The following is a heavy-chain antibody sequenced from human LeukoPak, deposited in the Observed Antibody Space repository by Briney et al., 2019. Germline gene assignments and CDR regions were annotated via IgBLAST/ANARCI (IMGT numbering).Heavy chain of an antibody. Sequence: GGSLRLSCAASGFTFSNYAMSWVRQAPGKGLEWVSTISDSGGSTYYADPVKGRFTISRDNSKNTLYLQMNSLRAEDTAVYYCAKVRASLGFDYWGQGTLVTVSS. J-gene: IGHJ4*02. CDR3: AKVRASLGFDY. CDR2: ISDSGGST. V-gene: IGHV3-23*01. CDR1: GFTFSNYA. D-gene: IGHD1-26*01.